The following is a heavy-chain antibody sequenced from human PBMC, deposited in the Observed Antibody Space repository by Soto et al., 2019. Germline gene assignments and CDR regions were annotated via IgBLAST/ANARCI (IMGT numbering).Heavy chain of an antibody. V-gene: IGHV3-33*01. Sequence: WGSLLVSCAASVFTFSIYGMHWVRQAPGKGLEWVAVIWYDGSNKYYAGSVKGRFTISRDNSKNTLYLQMNSLRAEDTAVYYCARDGLGVVMLAPPGMDVWGQGTTVTVSS. J-gene: IGHJ6*01. CDR3: ARDGLGVVMLAPPGMDV. CDR1: VFTFSIYG. CDR2: IWYDGSNK. D-gene: IGHD3-3*01.